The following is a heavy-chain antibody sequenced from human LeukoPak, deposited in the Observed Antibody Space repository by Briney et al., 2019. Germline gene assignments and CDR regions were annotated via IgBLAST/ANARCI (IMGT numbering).Heavy chain of an antibody. V-gene: IGHV3-23*01. D-gene: IGHD6-19*01. CDR3: TRSGWYGRWFDP. CDR1: GFTFSSYA. J-gene: IGHJ5*02. Sequence: GGSLRLSCAASGFTFSSYAMSWVRQAPGKGLEWVSAISGSGGSTYYADSVKGRFTISRDNSKNTLYLQMNSLRAEDTAVYYCTRSGWYGRWFDPWGQGTLVTVSS. CDR2: ISGSGGST.